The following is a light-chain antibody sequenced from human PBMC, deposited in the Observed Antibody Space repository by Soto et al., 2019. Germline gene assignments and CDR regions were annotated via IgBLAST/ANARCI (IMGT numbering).Light chain of an antibody. CDR3: QQRSNWLFT. CDR1: QSVSSY. J-gene: IGKJ3*01. V-gene: IGKV3-11*01. Sequence: EIVLTQSPATLSLSPGERATLSCRASQSVSSYLAWYQQKPGQAPRLLIYDASNMATGIPARFSGSGSGTDFTLTISSLEPEDVAVYYCQQRSNWLFTFGPGTKVDIK. CDR2: DAS.